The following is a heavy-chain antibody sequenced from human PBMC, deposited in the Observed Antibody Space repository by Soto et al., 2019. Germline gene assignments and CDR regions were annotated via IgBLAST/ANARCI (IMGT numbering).Heavy chain of an antibody. D-gene: IGHD2-21*02. V-gene: IGHV3-11*06. CDR2: ISSTSSYI. CDR3: ARGKRDNYYIMGV. Sequence: QVQLVESGGGLVKPGGSLRLSCAASGFTFSDYYMSWVRQAPGKGLEWVSYISSTSSYINYADSVKGRFTISRDNAKNSLYLQMNSLRAEDTAVYYCARGKRDNYYIMGVWGQGTTVTVSS. CDR1: GFTFSDYY. J-gene: IGHJ6*02.